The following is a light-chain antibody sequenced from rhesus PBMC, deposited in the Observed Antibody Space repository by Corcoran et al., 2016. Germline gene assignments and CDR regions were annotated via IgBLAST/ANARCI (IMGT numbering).Light chain of an antibody. Sequence: DIQMTQSPSALSASVGDRVTISCRASQNIYSNLAWYQQKTGKAPKVLIYAASSLQTGIPSRFSGSGSGTVFTLTISSLQPEDSAGYYCQHYYDSPCSFGQGTKVEI. CDR3: QHYYDSPCS. CDR1: QNIYSN. CDR2: AAS. V-gene: IGKV1S12*01. J-gene: IGKJ2*01.